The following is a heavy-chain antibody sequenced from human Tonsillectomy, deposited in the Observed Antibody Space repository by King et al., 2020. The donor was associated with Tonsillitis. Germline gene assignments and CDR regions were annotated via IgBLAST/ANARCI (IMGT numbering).Heavy chain of an antibody. CDR3: ASRASTDY. CDR2: MYTSGSA. D-gene: IGHD2-21*01. CDR1: GGSINSGSYS. Sequence: VQLQESGPGLVKPSQTLSLTCTVSGGSINSGSYSWGWIRQPAGRVLEWIGRMYTSGSANYNPSLKNRATLSVATSKNQFSLKLSSVTAADTAIYYCASRASTDYWGQGVLVTVSS. V-gene: IGHV4-61*02. J-gene: IGHJ4*02.